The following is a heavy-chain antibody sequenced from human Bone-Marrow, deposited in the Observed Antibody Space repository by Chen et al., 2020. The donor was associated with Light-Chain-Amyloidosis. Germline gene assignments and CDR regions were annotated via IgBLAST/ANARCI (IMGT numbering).Heavy chain of an antibody. V-gene: IGHV3-30-3*01. J-gene: IGHJ4*02. CDR1: GFTFSRYD. D-gene: IGHD3-10*01. CDR2: ISSDGSNR. Sequence: QVQLLESGGGVVQPGRSLRLSCAASGFTFSRYDMHWVRQAPGKGPEWVAAISSDGSNRYYTDSVKGRFTISRDSSKNTVDLQMSSLRPEDTAVYYCARDYAWDYYGLGSYPDYWGQGTLVNVSS. CDR3: ARDYAWDYYGLGSYPDY.